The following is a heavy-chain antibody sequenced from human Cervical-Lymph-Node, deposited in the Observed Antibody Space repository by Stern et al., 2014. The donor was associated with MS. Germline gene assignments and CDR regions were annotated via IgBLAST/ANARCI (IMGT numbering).Heavy chain of an antibody. CDR1: GGTLSTDP. Sequence: DQLVESGAEVKKPGSSVKVSCKAFGGTLSTDPISWVRQAPGQGLEWMGGIIPIFETTHYAQKCQGIFTITVDKSTNAAYMELTSLRSEDTSVYYCARDGLAAAGWAWGQGTLVAVSS. D-gene: IGHD6-13*01. V-gene: IGHV1-69*06. CDR3: ARDGLAAAGWA. CDR2: IIPIFETT. J-gene: IGHJ5*02.